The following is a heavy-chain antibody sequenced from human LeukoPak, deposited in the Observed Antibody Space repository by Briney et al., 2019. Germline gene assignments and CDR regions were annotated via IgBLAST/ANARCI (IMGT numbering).Heavy chain of an antibody. CDR2: ISAYNGNT. D-gene: IGHD1-26*01. CDR3: ARRLGATYYCYGMDV. V-gene: IGHV1-18*01. J-gene: IGHJ6*02. CDR1: GYTVTSDG. Sequence: ASVKVSCKASGYTVTSDGISWVRQAPGQGLEWMGWISAYNGNTNYAQKLQGRVTMTTDTSTSTAYMELRSLRSDDTAVYYCARRLGATYYCYGMDVWGQGTTVTVSS.